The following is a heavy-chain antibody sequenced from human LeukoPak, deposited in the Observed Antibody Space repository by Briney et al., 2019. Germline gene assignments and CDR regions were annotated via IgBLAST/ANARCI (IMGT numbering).Heavy chain of an antibody. Sequence: SQTLSLTCTVSGGSISSGGYYWSWIRQPPGKGLEWIGYIYHSGSTYYNPSLKSRVTISVDRSKNQFSLKLSSVTAADTAVYYCARVRAVADFFDYWGQGTLVTVSS. CDR1: GGSISSGGYY. CDR3: ARVRAVADFFDY. CDR2: IYHSGST. D-gene: IGHD6-19*01. V-gene: IGHV4-30-2*01. J-gene: IGHJ4*02.